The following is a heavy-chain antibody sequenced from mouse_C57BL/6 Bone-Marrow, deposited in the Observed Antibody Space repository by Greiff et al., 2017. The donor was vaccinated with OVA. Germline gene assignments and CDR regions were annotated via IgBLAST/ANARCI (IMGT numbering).Heavy chain of an antibody. CDR2: IDPENGDT. CDR1: GFNIKDDY. CDR3: IYGYDEGYYFDY. J-gene: IGHJ2*01. D-gene: IGHD2-2*01. V-gene: IGHV14-4*01. Sequence: VQLKQSGAELVRPGASVKLSCTASGFNIKDDYMHWVKQRPEQGLEWIGWIDPENGDTEYASKFQGKATITADTSSNTAYLQLSSLTSEDTAVYYCIYGYDEGYYFDYWGQGTTLTVSS.